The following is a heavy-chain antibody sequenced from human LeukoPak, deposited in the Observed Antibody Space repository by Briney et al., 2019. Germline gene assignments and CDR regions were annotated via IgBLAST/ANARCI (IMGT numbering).Heavy chain of an antibody. CDR3: VKLYGSGDY. Sequence: GGSLRLSCAASGFPFSSYGMSWVRQAPGKGLEWVSAISGSGGGTYYADSVKGRFTISRDNSKNTLSLQMNSLRAEDTAVYYCVKLYGSGDYWGQGTLVTVSS. J-gene: IGHJ4*02. D-gene: IGHD3-10*01. CDR1: GFPFSSYG. V-gene: IGHV3-23*01. CDR2: ISGSGGGT.